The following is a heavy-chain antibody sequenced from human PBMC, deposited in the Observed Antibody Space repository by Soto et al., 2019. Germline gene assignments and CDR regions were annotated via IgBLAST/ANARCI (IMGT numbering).Heavy chain of an antibody. J-gene: IGHJ3*02. CDR1: GFTFSSYG. V-gene: IGHV3-33*06. D-gene: IGHD3-9*01. Sequence: PGGSLRLSCAASGFTFSSYGMHWVRQAPGKGLEWVAVIWCGGSNKYYADSVKGRFTISRDNSKNTLYLQMNSLRAEDTAVYYCAKGGAWNYDILTGYYREDAFDIWGQGTMVTVSS. CDR2: IWCGGSNK. CDR3: AKGGAWNYDILTGYYREDAFDI.